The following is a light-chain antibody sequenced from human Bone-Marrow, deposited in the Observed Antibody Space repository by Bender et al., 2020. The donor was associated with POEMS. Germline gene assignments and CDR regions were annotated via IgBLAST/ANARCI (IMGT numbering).Light chain of an antibody. CDR2: EGT. V-gene: IGLV2-23*01. Sequence: QSALTQPASVSGSPGQSIIISCTGTSSDVGRYNLVSWYQQHPGKAPKVVIYEGTKRPSGVSTRFSGSKSGNTAYLPLFGLKPEDEADSHCCSHQRDRTYVFGSGPKVTAL. CDR1: SSDVGRYNL. CDR3: CSHQRDRTYV. J-gene: IGLJ1*01.